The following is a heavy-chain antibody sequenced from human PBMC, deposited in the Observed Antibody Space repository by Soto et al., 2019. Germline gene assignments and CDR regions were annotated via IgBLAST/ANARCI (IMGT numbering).Heavy chain of an antibody. CDR2: IYYSGST. Sequence: TLSLTCTVSGGSISSGGYYWSWIRQHPGKGLEWIGYIYYSGSTYYNPSLKSRVTISVDTSKNQFSLKLSSVTAADTAVYYCARGLTVTTSSWFDPWGQGTLVTVSS. J-gene: IGHJ5*02. CDR1: GGSISSGGYY. D-gene: IGHD4-4*01. CDR3: ARGLTVTTSSWFDP. V-gene: IGHV4-31*03.